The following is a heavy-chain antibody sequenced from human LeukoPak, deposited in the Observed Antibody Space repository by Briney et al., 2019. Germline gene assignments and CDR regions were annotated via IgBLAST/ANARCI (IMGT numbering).Heavy chain of an antibody. Sequence: SETLSLTCSVSGGSISSGSYYWSWIRQPPGKGLEWIGEINHSGSTNYNPSLKSRVTISVDTSKNQFSLKLSSVTAADTAVYYCARHKPYSIYYYDSSGYYYDWGQGTLVTVSS. CDR1: GGSISSGSYY. V-gene: IGHV4-39*01. CDR3: ARHKPYSIYYYDSSGYYYD. D-gene: IGHD3-22*01. J-gene: IGHJ4*02. CDR2: INHSGST.